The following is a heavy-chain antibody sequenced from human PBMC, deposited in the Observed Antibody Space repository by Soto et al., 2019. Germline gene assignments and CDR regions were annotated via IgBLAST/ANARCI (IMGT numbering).Heavy chain of an antibody. CDR2: IYYSGST. D-gene: IGHD1-26*01. J-gene: IGHJ6*02. V-gene: IGHV4-59*08. Sequence: SETLSLTCTVSGGSISSYYWSWIRQPPGKGLEWIGYIYYSGSTNYNPSLKSRVTISVDTSKNQFSLKLSSETAADTAVYYCARQPSGSYPGYYGMDVWGQGTTVTVSS. CDR1: GGSISSYY. CDR3: ARQPSGSYPGYYGMDV.